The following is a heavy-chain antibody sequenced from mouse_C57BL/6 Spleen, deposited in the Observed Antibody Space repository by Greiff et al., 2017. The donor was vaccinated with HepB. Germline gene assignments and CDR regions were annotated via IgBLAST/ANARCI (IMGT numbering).Heavy chain of an antibody. CDR1: GFSLTSYG. CDR2: IWRGGST. Sequence: QVQLKQSGPGLVQPSQSLSITCTVSGFSLTSYGVHWVRQSPGKGLEWLGVIWRGGSTDYNAAFMSRLSITKDNSKSQVFFKMNSLQADDTAIYYCAKNWGGSSPYWYFDVWGTGTTVTVSS. V-gene: IGHV2-5*01. CDR3: AKNWGGSSPYWYFDV. J-gene: IGHJ1*03. D-gene: IGHD1-1*01.